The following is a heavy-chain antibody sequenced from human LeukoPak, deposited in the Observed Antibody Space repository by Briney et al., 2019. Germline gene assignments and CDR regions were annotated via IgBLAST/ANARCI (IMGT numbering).Heavy chain of an antibody. J-gene: IGHJ4*02. V-gene: IGHV7-4-1*02. Sequence: ASVKVSCKASGYTLTSYAMNWVRQAPGQGLEWMGWINTNTGNPTYAQGFTGRFVFSLDTSVSTAYLQISSLKAEDTAVYYCGTTANWGSPPFDYWGQGTLVTVSS. D-gene: IGHD7-27*01. CDR3: GTTANWGSPPFDY. CDR1: GYTLTSYA. CDR2: INTNTGNP.